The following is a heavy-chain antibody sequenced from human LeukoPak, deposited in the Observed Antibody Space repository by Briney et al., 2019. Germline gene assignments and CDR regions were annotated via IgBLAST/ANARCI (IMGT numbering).Heavy chain of an antibody. CDR3: ARAQWRFGELRGRTDWFDP. CDR2: IYYSGST. CDR1: GGSVSSGSYY. J-gene: IGHJ5*02. V-gene: IGHV4-61*01. D-gene: IGHD3-10*01. Sequence: SETLSLTCTVSGGSVSSGSYYWSWIRQPPGKGLEWIGYIYYSGSTNYNPSLKSRVTISVDTSKNQFSLKLSSVTAADTAVYYCARAQWRFGELRGRTDWFDPWGQGTLVTVSS.